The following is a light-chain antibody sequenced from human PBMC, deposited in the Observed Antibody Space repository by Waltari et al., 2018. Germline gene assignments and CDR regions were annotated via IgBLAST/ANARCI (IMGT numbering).Light chain of an antibody. V-gene: IGLV2-14*01. Sequence: QSALAQPASVSGSPGQSITIFCTGTSSDIGGHHYVSWYQQHPGKPPKLMIYGFTDRPSGFSNRFSAAKSGNTSSLTISGLQAEDEAHYYCCSYTSSRSLVFGTGTKVTVL. CDR1: SSDIGGHHY. CDR2: GFT. J-gene: IGLJ1*01. CDR3: CSYTSSRSLV.